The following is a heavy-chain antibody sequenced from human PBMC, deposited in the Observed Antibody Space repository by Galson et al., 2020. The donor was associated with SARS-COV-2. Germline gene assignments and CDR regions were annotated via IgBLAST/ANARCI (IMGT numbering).Heavy chain of an antibody. Sequence: SVKVSCKASGGTFSSYAISWVRQAPGQGLEWMGGIIPIFGTANYAQQFQGRVTITADESTSTAYMELSSLRSEDTAVYYCARLYYYDSSGYPSHRFIDYWGQGTLVTVSS. J-gene: IGHJ4*02. CDR1: GGTFSSYA. CDR2: IIPIFGTA. CDR3: ARLYYYDSSGYPSHRFIDY. V-gene: IGHV1-69*13. D-gene: IGHD3-22*01.